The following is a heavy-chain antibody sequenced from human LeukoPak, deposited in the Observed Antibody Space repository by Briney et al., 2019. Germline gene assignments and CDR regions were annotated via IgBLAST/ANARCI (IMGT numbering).Heavy chain of an antibody. CDR1: GFTFSSYA. J-gene: IGHJ6*02. V-gene: IGHV3-30*04. CDR2: ISYDGSNK. D-gene: IGHD1-26*01. CDR3: ARVWETYRHYYYYGVDV. Sequence: GGSLRLSCATSGFTFSSYAMHWVRQAPGKGLEWVAVISYDGSNKYYADSVKGRFTISRDNSKNTLYLQMNSLRAEDTAAYYCARVWETYRHYYYYGVDVWGQGTTVTVSS.